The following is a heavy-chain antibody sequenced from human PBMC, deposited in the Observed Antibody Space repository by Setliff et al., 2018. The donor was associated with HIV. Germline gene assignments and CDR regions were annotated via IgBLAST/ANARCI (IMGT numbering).Heavy chain of an antibody. Sequence: SETLSLTCTVSGGSISSYYWSWIRQPPGKGLEWIGYIYYSGSTNYTPSLKSRVTISVDTSKNPFSLKLSSVTAADTAVYYCARLGRGTYYYDSSGYLYAFDIWGQGTMVTVSS. CDR2: IYYSGST. J-gene: IGHJ3*02. D-gene: IGHD3-22*01. CDR3: ARLGRGTYYYDSSGYLYAFDI. CDR1: GGSISSYY. V-gene: IGHV4-59*08.